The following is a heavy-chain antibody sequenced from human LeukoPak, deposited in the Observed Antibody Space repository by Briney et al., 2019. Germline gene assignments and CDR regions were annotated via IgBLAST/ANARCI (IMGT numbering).Heavy chain of an antibody. Sequence: GSSVKVSCKASGGTFSSYAISWVRQAPGQGLEWMGGIIPIFGTANYAQKFQGRVTITTDESTSTAYMELSSLRSEDTAVYYCASHIYSSSSNYYFDYWGRGTLVTVSS. CDR2: IIPIFGTA. CDR1: GGTFSSYA. V-gene: IGHV1-69*05. J-gene: IGHJ4*02. CDR3: ASHIYSSSSNYYFDY. D-gene: IGHD6-13*01.